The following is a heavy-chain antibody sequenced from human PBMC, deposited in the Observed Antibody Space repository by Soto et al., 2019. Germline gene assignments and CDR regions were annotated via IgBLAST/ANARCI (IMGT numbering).Heavy chain of an antibody. CDR3: ARMSGTYYVPDY. CDR2: IYHSGST. D-gene: IGHD1-26*01. V-gene: IGHV4-31*03. CDR1: NASITSSGYY. Sequence: QVQLQESGPRLVEASQTLSLTCTVSNASITSSGYYWSWVRQPPGKRLEWIGYIYHSGSTFYSPSLQRRLTMSVDTSKNQCSLTLRSVTAADTAVYHCARMSGTYYVPDYWGQGTLVTVSS. J-gene: IGHJ4*02.